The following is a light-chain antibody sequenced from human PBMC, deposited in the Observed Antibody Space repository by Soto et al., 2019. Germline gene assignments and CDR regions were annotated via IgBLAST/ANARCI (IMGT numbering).Light chain of an antibody. CDR3: QQRYNWPIS. J-gene: IGKJ5*01. CDR2: GS. CDR1: QSISSD. V-gene: IGKV3-15*01. Sequence: EIVMTQSPATRSVCPMEIAAAACRASQSISSDLAWYQQKPGQAPRLLIYGSTRATGIPARFSGSGSGTDFTLTISSLEPEDFSVYYCQQRYNWPISFGKGTRLEI.